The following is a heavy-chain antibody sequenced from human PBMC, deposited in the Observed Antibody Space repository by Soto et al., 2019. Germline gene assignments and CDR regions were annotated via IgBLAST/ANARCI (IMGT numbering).Heavy chain of an antibody. D-gene: IGHD1-26*01. CDR2: IYHSGST. CDR1: GGSISSGGYS. CDR3: ARESGSYENWFDP. J-gene: IGHJ5*02. V-gene: IGHV4-30-2*01. Sequence: KQSQTLSLTCAVSGGSISSGGYSWSWIRQPPGKGLEWIGYIYHSGSTYYNPSLKSRVTISVDRSKNQFSLKLSSVTAADTAVYYCARESGSYENWFDPWGQGTLVTVSS.